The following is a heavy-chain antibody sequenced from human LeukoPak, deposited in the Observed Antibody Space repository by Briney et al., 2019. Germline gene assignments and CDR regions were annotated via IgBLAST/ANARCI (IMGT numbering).Heavy chain of an antibody. V-gene: IGHV1-18*01. CDR2: ISTHNGNT. CDR1: GYTFTNYG. CDR3: ARAPYCSSGSCNYYYYSTGV. Sequence: ASVKVSCKASGYTFTNYGISWVRQAPGQGLEWMGWISTHNGNTNYAQKLQGGVTMTTDTSTGTAYMELRSLRSDDTAMYYCARAPYCSSGSCNYYYYSTGVWGQGTTVTVSS. J-gene: IGHJ6*02. D-gene: IGHD2-15*01.